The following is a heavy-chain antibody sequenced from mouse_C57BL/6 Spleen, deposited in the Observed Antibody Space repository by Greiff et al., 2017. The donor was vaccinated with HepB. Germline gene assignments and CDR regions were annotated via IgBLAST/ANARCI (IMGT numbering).Heavy chain of an antibody. CDR1: GFTFSSYG. CDR3: ARPMVTTGYYFDY. Sequence: EVQLVESGGDLVKPGGSLKLSCAASGFTFSSYGMSWVRQTPDKRLEWVATISSGGSYTYYPDSVKGRFTISRDNAKNTLYLQMSSLKSEDTAMYDCARPMVTTGYYFDYWGQGTTLTVSS. J-gene: IGHJ2*01. D-gene: IGHD2-2*01. V-gene: IGHV5-6*01. CDR2: ISSGGSYT.